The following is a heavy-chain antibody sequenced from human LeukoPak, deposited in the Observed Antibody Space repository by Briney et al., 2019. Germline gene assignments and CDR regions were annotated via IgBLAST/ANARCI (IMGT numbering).Heavy chain of an antibody. Sequence: GASVKVSCKASGYTFTSYAMHWVRQAPGQSLEWMGWINAGNGNTKYSQKFQGRVTITRDTSASTAYMELSSLRSEDTAVYYCARDPRYSSGWYDYWGQGTLVTVSS. V-gene: IGHV1-3*01. CDR1: GYTFTSYA. D-gene: IGHD6-19*01. CDR3: ARDPRYSSGWYDY. CDR2: INAGNGNT. J-gene: IGHJ4*02.